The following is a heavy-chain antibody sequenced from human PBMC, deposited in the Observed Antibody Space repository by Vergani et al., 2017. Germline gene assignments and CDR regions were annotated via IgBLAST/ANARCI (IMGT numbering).Heavy chain of an antibody. J-gene: IGHJ6*02. CDR3: TTVPRYGSDGSCYWLRDHHYYGMDV. Sequence: EVQLVESGGGIVKPGGSLRLSCVASGFSFRNAWMNWVRRTPGKGLEWVGRIKSTFDRGTTDYAAAVKGRFTISRDDSKNTLFLQMNGLKTEDIGVYYCTTVPRYGSDGSCYWLRDHHYYGMDVWGQGTTVTVSS. CDR1: GFSFRNAW. D-gene: IGHD2-15*01. V-gene: IGHV3-15*07. CDR2: IKSTFDRGTT.